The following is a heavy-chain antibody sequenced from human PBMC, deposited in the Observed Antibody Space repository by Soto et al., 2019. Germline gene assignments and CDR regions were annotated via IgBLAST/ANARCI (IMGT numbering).Heavy chain of an antibody. CDR3: ARVTLNNPVVDD. V-gene: IGHV4-59*01. CDR2: IYYSGST. CDR1: GGSISSYY. Sequence: PSETLSLTCTVSGGSISSYYWSWIRQPPGKGLEWIGYIYYSGSTNYNPSLKSRVTISVDTSKNQFSLKLSSVTAADAAVYYCARVTLNNPVVDDWGQGTLVTVSS. J-gene: IGHJ4*02. D-gene: IGHD3-22*01.